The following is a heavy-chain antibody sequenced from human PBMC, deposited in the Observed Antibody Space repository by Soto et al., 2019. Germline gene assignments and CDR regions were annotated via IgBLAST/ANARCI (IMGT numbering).Heavy chain of an antibody. D-gene: IGHD3-10*01. CDR1: GGSISSGGYS. Sequence: SETLSLTCAASGGSISSGGYSWSWIRQPPGKGLECIGYIYHSGSTYYNPSLKSRVTISVDRSKNQFSLKLSSVTAADTAVYYCASRPPYYYGSGSYGFDPWGQGTLVTVSS. V-gene: IGHV4-30-2*01. J-gene: IGHJ5*02. CDR2: IYHSGST. CDR3: ASRPPYYYGSGSYGFDP.